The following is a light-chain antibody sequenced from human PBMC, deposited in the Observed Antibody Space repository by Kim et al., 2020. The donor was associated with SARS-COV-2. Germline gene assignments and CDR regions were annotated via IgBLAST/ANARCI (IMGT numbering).Light chain of an antibody. CDR1: SSDVGSYNY. V-gene: IGLV2-14*03. Sequence: TLSCTGTSSDVGSYNYVSWYQQHPGKAPKLMIFDVSDRPSGVSSRFSGSKSGNTASLTISGLQADDEADYYCNSYSSFSTLPPYVLGTGTKVTVL. CDR2: DVS. J-gene: IGLJ1*01. CDR3: NSYSSFSTLPPYV.